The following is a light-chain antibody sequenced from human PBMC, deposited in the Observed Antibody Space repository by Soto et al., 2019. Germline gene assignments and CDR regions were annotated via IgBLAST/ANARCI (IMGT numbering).Light chain of an antibody. CDR3: QQYNSYWT. CDR2: DAS. V-gene: IGKV1-5*01. J-gene: IGKJ1*01. Sequence: DIQMTQSPSTLSASVGDRVTITCRASQSISSWLAWYQQKPGKAPKLLIYDASSLESGVPSRFSGSGSGTEFTLTISSLQPDDFANYYCQQYNSYWTFGQGTKVE. CDR1: QSISSW.